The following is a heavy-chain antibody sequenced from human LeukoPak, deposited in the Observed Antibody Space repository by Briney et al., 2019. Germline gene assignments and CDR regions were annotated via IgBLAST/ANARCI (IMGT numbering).Heavy chain of an antibody. CDR2: INPNSGGT. Sequence: ASVKVSCKASGYTFTGYYMHWVRQAPGQGLEWMGWINPNSGGTNYAQKFQGRVTMTRDTSISTAYMELSRLTSDDTALYYCVRAGIGSSWVFGYWGQGTLVTVSS. J-gene: IGHJ4*02. CDR3: VRAGIGSSWVFGY. V-gene: IGHV1-2*02. D-gene: IGHD6-13*01. CDR1: GYTFTGYY.